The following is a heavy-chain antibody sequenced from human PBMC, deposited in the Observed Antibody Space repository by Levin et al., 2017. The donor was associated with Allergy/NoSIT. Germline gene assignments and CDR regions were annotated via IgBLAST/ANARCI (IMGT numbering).Heavy chain of an antibody. J-gene: IGHJ4*02. CDR2: ISSSSSTI. CDR1: GFTFSSYS. D-gene: IGHD3-3*01. CDR3: ARVTLRITIFGVVRSRHFDY. V-gene: IGHV3-48*02. Sequence: GGSLRLSCAASGFTFSSYSMNWVRQAPGKGLEWVSYISSSSSTIYYADSVKGRFTISRDNAKNSLYLQMNSLRDEDTAVYYCARVTLRITIFGVVRSRHFDYWGQGTLVTVSS.